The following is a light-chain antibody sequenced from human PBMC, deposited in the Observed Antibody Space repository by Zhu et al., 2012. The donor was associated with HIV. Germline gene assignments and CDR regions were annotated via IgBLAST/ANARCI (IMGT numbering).Light chain of an antibody. CDR3: QQYGSSPLT. CDR1: QSISSTF. CDR2: GAS. Sequence: EIVLTQSPGTLSLSPGDRATLSCRASQSISSTFLAWYQQKPGQAPRLLIYGASTRAIGIPDRFSGSASGTDFSPTITRLEPEDFAVYYCQQYGSSPLTFGGGTKVEIK. J-gene: IGKJ4*01. V-gene: IGKV3-20*01.